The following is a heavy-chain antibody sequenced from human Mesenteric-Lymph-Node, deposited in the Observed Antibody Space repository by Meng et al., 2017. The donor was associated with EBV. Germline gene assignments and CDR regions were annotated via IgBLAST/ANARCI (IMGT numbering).Heavy chain of an antibody. CDR1: GDSISSNYC. D-gene: IGHD3-10*01. J-gene: IGHJ4*02. CDR2: VFYSGST. Sequence: QLQLQESGPGLVKPSETLSLTCTVSGDSISSNYCWNWIRQSPGKGLEWIGSVFYSGSTYYNPSLKSRVTISVDTSTGEFSLKLTSVTAADTAIYYCARDELMVRGLFDSWGQGTLVTASS. V-gene: IGHV4-39*07. CDR3: ARDELMVRGLFDS.